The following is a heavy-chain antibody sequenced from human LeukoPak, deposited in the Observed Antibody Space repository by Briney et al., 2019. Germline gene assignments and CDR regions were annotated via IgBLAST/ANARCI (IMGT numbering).Heavy chain of an antibody. CDR2: IYYSGST. J-gene: IGHJ4*02. Sequence: SQTPSLTCTVSGGSISSGDYYWSWIRQPPGKGLEWIGYIYYSGSTYYNPSLKSRVTISVDTSKNQFSLKLSSVTAADTAVYYCARVHYDRSSIDYWGQGTLVTVSS. V-gene: IGHV4-30-4*01. CDR1: GGSISSGDYY. CDR3: ARVHYDRSSIDY. D-gene: IGHD3-22*01.